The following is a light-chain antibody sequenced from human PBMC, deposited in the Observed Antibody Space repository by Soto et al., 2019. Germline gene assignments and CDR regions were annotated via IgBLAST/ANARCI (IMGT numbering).Light chain of an antibody. J-gene: IGKJ1*01. CDR2: DAS. V-gene: IGKV3D-15*01. CDR3: QQYGSSGT. Sequence: EIVMTQSPPTLSVSPGERATLSCRASQSVGSKLAWYQQRPGQAPRLLIYDASNRATGIPARFSGSGSGTDFTLTISSLEPEDFAVYYCQQYGSSGTFGQGTKVDIK. CDR1: QSVGSK.